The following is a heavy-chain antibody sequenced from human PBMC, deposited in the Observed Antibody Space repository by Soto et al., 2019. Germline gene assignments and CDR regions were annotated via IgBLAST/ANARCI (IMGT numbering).Heavy chain of an antibody. CDR2: INHSGST. J-gene: IGHJ4*02. Sequence: QVQLQQWGAGLLKPSETLSLTCAVYGGSFSGYYWTWIRQPPGTGLEWIGEINHSGSTNYNPSLKRRITNSVNPSKNQFSLKPTSVAAADTAVYYCAKDKITGLFDYWGQGTLVTVSS. D-gene: IGHD2-8*02. CDR1: GGSFSGYY. CDR3: AKDKITGLFDY. V-gene: IGHV4-34*01.